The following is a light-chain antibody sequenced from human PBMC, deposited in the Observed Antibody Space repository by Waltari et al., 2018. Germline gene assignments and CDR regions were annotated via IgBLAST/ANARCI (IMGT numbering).Light chain of an antibody. CDR3: QNHERLPAT. J-gene: IGKJ1*01. CDR2: AAS. V-gene: IGKV3-20*01. CDR1: QSVSRY. Sequence: IVLTQSPGTLSLSPGERATLSCRASQSVSRYLAWYQQRPGQAPRLLRYAASTRATGIPDRFSGSGYGTDFTLTISRLEPEDFAVYYCQNHERLPATFGQGTKVEIK.